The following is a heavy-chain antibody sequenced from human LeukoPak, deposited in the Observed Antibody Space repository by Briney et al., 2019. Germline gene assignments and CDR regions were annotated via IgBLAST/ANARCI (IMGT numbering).Heavy chain of an antibody. CDR2: IYYSGST. V-gene: IGHV4-39*01. Sequence: GSLRLSCAASGFTFSSYAMSWVRQPPGKGLEWIGSIYYSGSTYYNPSLKSRVTISVDTSKNQFSLKLSSVTAADTAVYYCARPNTYYDFRGHWGQGTLVTVSS. D-gene: IGHD3-3*01. CDR1: GFTFSSYA. CDR3: ARPNTYYDFRGH. J-gene: IGHJ4*02.